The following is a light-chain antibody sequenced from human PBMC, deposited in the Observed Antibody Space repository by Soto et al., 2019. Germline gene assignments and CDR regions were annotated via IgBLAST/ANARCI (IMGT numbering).Light chain of an antibody. Sequence: EIVLRQSPGTLSFSPGERATLSCRASQSVSSYLAWFQQKPGQAPRLLIYDASNRATGIPARFSGSGSETDFTLTISSLEPEDFAVYYCQQRSNWLPITFGQGTRLEI. CDR1: QSVSSY. CDR3: QQRSNWLPIT. V-gene: IGKV3-11*01. CDR2: DAS. J-gene: IGKJ5*01.